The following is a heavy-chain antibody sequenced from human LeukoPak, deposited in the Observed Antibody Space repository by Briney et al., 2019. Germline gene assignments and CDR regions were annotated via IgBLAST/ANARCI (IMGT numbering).Heavy chain of an antibody. Sequence: SETLSLTCTVSGGSISSYYWSWIRQPPGKGLGWIGYIYYSGSTNYNPSLKSRVTISVDTSKNQFSLKLSSVTAADTAVYYCARTYDSSGYYHDYWGQGTLVTDSS. CDR1: GGSISSYY. V-gene: IGHV4-59*01. J-gene: IGHJ4*02. D-gene: IGHD3-22*01. CDR3: ARTYDSSGYYHDY. CDR2: IYYSGST.